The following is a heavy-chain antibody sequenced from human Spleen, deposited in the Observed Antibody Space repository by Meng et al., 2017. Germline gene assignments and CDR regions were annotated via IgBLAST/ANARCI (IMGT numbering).Heavy chain of an antibody. CDR2: IGHSGFT. J-gene: IGHJ5*02. Sequence: QPQLQESGPGRVQSSADLAHPMRVSVGSISTSGYYWGWIRQPPGKWLEWIGSIGHSGFTYYTPSLKSRVTVSIDTSKSQFSLKLTSVTAADTAVYYCVRSSGWVRTGFDPWGQGTLVTVSS. CDR3: VRSSGWVRTGFDP. V-gene: IGHV4-39*01. D-gene: IGHD6-19*01. CDR1: VGSISTSGYY.